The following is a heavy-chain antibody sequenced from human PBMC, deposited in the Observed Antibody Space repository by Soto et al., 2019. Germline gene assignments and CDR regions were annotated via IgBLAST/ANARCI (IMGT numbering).Heavy chain of an antibody. Sequence: SLRLSCAASGFTFSSYGMHWVRQAPGKGLEWVAVISYDGSNKYYADSVKGRFTISRDNSKNTLYLQMNSLRAEDTAVYYCAKRPSLGYWGQGTLVTVSS. CDR1: GFTFSSYG. D-gene: IGHD3-16*01. V-gene: IGHV3-30*18. CDR2: ISYDGSNK. J-gene: IGHJ4*02. CDR3: AKRPSLGY.